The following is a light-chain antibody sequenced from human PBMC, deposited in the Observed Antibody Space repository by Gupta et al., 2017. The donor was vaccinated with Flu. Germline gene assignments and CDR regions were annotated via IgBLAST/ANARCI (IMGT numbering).Light chain of an antibody. J-gene: IGLJ2*01. CDR1: KLGDKY. CDR2: QDS. CDR3: QARDSSTAV. Sequence: SYELTQPPSVSVSPGRTASITCSGDKLGDKYACWYQQKPGQSPVLVIYQDSKRPSGIPERFSGSNSGNTATLTISGTQAMDEDDYYCQARDSSTAVFGGGTKLTVL. V-gene: IGLV3-1*01.